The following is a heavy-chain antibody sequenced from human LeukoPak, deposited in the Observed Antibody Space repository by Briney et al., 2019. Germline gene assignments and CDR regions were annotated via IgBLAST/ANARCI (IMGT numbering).Heavy chain of an antibody. CDR3: ARDIPYYYYYGMDV. CDR2: IYTSGST. CDR1: GGSISSYY. J-gene: IGHJ6*02. Sequence: PSETLSLTCTVSGGSISSYYWSWIRQPAGKGLEWLGRIYTSGSTNYNPSLKSRVTMSVDTSKNQFSLKLSSVTAADTAVYYCARDIPYYYYYGMDVWGQGTTVTVSS. V-gene: IGHV4-4*07.